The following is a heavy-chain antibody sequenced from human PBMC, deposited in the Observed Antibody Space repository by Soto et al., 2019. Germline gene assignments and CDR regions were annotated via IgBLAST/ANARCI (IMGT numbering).Heavy chain of an antibody. V-gene: IGHV1-69*12. Sequence: QVQLVQSGAEVKKPGSSVKVSCKASGGTFSSYAISWVRQAPGQGLEWMGGIIPIFGTANYAQKFQGRLTIAAEDSTSTTYMELSSLRSEDTAVYYCARLAYCGGECYPGLRRWDYYFAYWGQGTLVTVSS. CDR1: GGTFSSYA. CDR3: ARLAYCGGECYPGLRRWDYYFAY. D-gene: IGHD2-21*01. CDR2: IIPIFGTA. J-gene: IGHJ4*02.